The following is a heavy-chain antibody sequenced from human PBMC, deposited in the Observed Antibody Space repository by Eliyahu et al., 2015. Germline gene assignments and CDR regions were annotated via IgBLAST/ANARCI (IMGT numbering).Heavy chain of an antibody. V-gene: IGHV3-74*01. CDR3: ARDGVGRTAGGFDY. D-gene: IGHD4-23*01. J-gene: IGHJ4*02. Sequence: GKGLDWVSRIKDDGGRTSYAESVKSRFTITRDNAKNTLYLEMNNLRVEDTAIYYCARDGVGRTAGGFDYWGQGTLVTVSS. CDR2: IKDDGGRT.